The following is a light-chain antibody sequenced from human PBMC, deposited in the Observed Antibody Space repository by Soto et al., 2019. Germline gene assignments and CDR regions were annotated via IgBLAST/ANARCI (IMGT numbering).Light chain of an antibody. CDR3: CLSPGSLTWL. CDR2: EVN. V-gene: IGLV2-11*01. Sequence: QSVLTQPRSVSGSPGQSVTISCTATGSDVGDSSHVSWYQLHPGKAPKLMIYEVNNRPSGVPDRFSGSKSGSKASLTISGLQAEDEAEYYCCLSPGSLTWLFGGGTQLTVL. CDR1: GSDVGDSSH. J-gene: IGLJ3*02.